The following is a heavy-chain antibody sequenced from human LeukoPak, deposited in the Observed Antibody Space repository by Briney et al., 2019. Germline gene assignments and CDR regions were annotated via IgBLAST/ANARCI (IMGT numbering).Heavy chain of an antibody. D-gene: IGHD1-26*01. Sequence: SETLSLTCTVSGGSISSYYWSCIRQPPGKGLEWIGYIYTSGSTNYNPSLKSRVTISVDTSKNQFSLKLSSVTAADTAVYYCARLEGGSYPDYWGQGTLVTVSS. J-gene: IGHJ4*02. CDR3: ARLEGGSYPDY. CDR2: IYTSGST. V-gene: IGHV4-4*09. CDR1: GGSISSYY.